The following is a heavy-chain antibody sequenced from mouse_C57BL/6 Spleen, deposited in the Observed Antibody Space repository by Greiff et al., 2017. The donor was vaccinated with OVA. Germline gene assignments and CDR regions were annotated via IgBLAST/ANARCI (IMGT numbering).Heavy chain of an antibody. D-gene: IGHD3-2*02. J-gene: IGHJ3*01. Sequence: QVQLQQSGAELVKPGASVTLSCKASGYTFTSYWMHWVKQRPGRGLEWIGRIDPNSGGTTYNEKFMSKAILTVDKPSSTAYMQLSSLTSEDSAVYYCARSTAQATSWFAYWGQGTLVTVSA. CDR3: ARSTAQATSWFAY. V-gene: IGHV1-72*01. CDR1: GYTFTSYW. CDR2: IDPNSGGT.